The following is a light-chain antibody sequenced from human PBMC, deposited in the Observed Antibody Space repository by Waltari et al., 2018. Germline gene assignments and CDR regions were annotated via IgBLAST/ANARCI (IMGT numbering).Light chain of an antibody. J-gene: IGKJ4*01. V-gene: IGKV4-1*01. CDR1: QRVLNSSNNKNC. Sequence: DIVMTQSPDSLAVSLGERATINCKSSQRVLNSSNNKNCIAWYQQKPGQPPKLHIYWASTRESGVPDRFSGSGSGTDFTLTISSLQAEDVAVYYCQHYYSSPLTFGGGTKVEIK. CDR2: WAS. CDR3: QHYYSSPLT.